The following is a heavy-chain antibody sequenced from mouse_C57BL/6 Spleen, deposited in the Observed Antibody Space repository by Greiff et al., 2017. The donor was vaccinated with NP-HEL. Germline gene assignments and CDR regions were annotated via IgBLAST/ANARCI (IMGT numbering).Heavy chain of an antibody. CDR2: INYDGSST. V-gene: IGHV5-16*01. J-gene: IGHJ4*01. D-gene: IGHD2-4*01. CDR3: ARMNDYDGDAMDY. Sequence: EVKLVESEGGLVQPGSSMKLSCTASGFTFSDYYMAWVRQVPEKGLEWVANINYDGSSTYYLDSLKSRFIISRDNAKNILYLQMSSLKSEDTATYYCARMNDYDGDAMDYWGQGTSVTVSS. CDR1: GFTFSDYY.